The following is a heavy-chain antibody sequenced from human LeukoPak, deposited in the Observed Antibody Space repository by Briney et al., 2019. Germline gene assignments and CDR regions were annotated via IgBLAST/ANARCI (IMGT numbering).Heavy chain of an antibody. CDR2: TYYRSQQWHS. D-gene: IGHD3-3*01. CDR1: GDSVSSNGAS. V-gene: IGHV6-1*01. CDR3: GRETDFGVVTN. J-gene: IGHJ4*02. Sequence: SQTLSLTCAISGDSVSSNGASWNWIRQSPSRGLEWLRRTYYRSQQWHSDYAPSVKGRVTLNPDTSKNQFSLQLNSMTPEDTAVYYCGRETDFGVVTNWGQGTLVTVSS.